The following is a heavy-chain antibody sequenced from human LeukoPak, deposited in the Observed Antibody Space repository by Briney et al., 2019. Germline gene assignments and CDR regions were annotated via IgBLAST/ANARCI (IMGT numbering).Heavy chain of an antibody. D-gene: IGHD2-8*01. CDR1: GFTFTSYA. CDR2: ISGSGGST. J-gene: IGHJ1*01. Sequence: GGSLRLSCAASGFTFTSYALSWVRQAPGKGLEWVSSISGSGGSTYYADSVKGRFTIPRDNSKNTLYLQMNSLRAEDTAVYYCAKDLPNPGTSRHFQYWGQGTLVTVSS. CDR3: AKDLPNPGTSRHFQY. V-gene: IGHV3-23*01.